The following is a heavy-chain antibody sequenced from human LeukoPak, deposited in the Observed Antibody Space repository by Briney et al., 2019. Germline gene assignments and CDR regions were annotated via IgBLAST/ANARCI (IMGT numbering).Heavy chain of an antibody. CDR1: GFTFSSYG. CDR2: ISYDGSNK. Sequence: GGSLRLSCAASGFTFSSYGMHWVRQAPGKGLEWVAVISYDGSNKYYADSVKGRFTISRDNSKNTLYLQINSLRAEDTAVYYCAKDAPSPSGFGEKNWFDPWGQGTLVTVSS. D-gene: IGHD3-10*01. V-gene: IGHV3-30*18. J-gene: IGHJ5*02. CDR3: AKDAPSPSGFGEKNWFDP.